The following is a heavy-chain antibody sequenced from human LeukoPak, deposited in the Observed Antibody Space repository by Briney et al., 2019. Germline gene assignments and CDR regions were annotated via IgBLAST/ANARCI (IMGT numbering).Heavy chain of an antibody. CDR1: GFTFSSYA. D-gene: IGHD6-19*01. Sequence: PGGSLRLSCAASGFTFSSYAMHWVRQAPGKGLEYVSAISSNGGSTYYANSVKGRFTISRDNSKNTLYLQMGSLRAEDMAVYYCARDRRYSSGWYYYMDVWGKGTTVTISS. J-gene: IGHJ6*03. V-gene: IGHV3-64*01. CDR3: ARDRRYSSGWYYYMDV. CDR2: ISSNGGST.